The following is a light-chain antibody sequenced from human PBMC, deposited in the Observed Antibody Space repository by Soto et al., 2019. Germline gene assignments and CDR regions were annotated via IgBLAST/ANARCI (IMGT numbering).Light chain of an antibody. CDR2: EGN. Sequence: QSALTQPASVSGSPGQSITITCTVTSSDVGNYNLVSWYQQRPGKAPKVMIYEGNKRPSGVSNRFSGSKSANTASLSISGLQADDEADYYCSSYTSSSTLVFGTGTKVTVL. J-gene: IGLJ1*01. CDR3: SSYTSSSTLV. CDR1: SSDVGNYNL. V-gene: IGLV2-14*02.